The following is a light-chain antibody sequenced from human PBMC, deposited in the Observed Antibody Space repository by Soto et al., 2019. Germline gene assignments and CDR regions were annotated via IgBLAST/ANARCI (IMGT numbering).Light chain of an antibody. J-gene: IGKJ1*01. CDR2: AAY. Sequence: AFRVSAAPTARTATTGERVTITCRASQGISSYLAWYQQKPGKAHKLXIYAAYTLQSGVQSRFSGSGSGTDFTLTIRCLQSEDFATYYCQQYYSYPGTFGQGTKVEIK. V-gene: IGKV1-8*01. CDR1: QGISSY. CDR3: QQYYSYPGT.